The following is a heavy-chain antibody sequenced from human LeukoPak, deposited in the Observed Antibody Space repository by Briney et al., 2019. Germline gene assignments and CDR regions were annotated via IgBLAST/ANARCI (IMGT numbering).Heavy chain of an antibody. J-gene: IGHJ6*03. V-gene: IGHV1-8*03. CDR3: ARGVVGSGWYGTYYYYMDV. CDR2: MNPNSGNT. CDR1: GYTFTSYG. D-gene: IGHD6-19*01. Sequence: ASVKVSCKASGYTFTSYGINWVRQATGQGLEWMGWMNPNSGNTGYAQKFQGRVTITRNTSISTAYMELSSLRSEDTAVYYCARGVVGSGWYGTYYYYMDVWGKGTTVTVSS.